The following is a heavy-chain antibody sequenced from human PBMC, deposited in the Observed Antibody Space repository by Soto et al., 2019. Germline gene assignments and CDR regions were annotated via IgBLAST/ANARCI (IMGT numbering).Heavy chain of an antibody. CDR1: GGSFSGYY. CDR3: ARRYGSAIDY. Sequence: SETLSLTCDVYGGSFSGYYWSWIRQSPGKGLEWIGQIKHSGGTNYNPLLKSRVTISVDTPRNQFSLKLSSVTAADTAVYYCARRYGSAIDYWGQGTLVTVS. D-gene: IGHD1-26*01. CDR2: IKHSGGT. V-gene: IGHV4-34*01. J-gene: IGHJ4*02.